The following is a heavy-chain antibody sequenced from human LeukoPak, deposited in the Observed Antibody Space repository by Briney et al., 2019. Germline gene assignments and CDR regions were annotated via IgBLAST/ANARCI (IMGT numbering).Heavy chain of an antibody. CDR3: ARAPPLFSSSWSETDY. Sequence: PGGSLRLSCAASGFTFSNYWMFWVRQPPGKGLIWVSRINSDGSSVSYADSVKGRFTISRDNAKNTLYLQMNSLRVEDTAVYYCARAPPLFSSSWSETDYWGQGTLVTVSS. CDR1: GFTFSNYW. CDR2: INSDGSSV. J-gene: IGHJ4*02. V-gene: IGHV3-74*01. D-gene: IGHD6-13*01.